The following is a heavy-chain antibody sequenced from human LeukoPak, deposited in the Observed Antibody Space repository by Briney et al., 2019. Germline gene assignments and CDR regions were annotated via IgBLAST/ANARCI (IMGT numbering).Heavy chain of an antibody. CDR2: INPSGGST. D-gene: IGHD5-18*01. CDR3: SIADTVMAVGY. J-gene: IGHJ4*02. V-gene: IGHV1-46*01. Sequence: ASVKVSCKASGYTFTSYYMHWVRQAPGQGLEWMGIINPSGGSTSYAQKFQGRVTMTRDTSTSTVYMELSSLKTEDTAVYYCSIADTVMAVGYWGQGTLITVSS. CDR1: GYTFTSYY.